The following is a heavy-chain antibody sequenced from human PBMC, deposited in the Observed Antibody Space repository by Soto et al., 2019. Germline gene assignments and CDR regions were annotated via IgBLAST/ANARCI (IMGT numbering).Heavy chain of an antibody. V-gene: IGHV1-69*13. CDR3: ARASPDYYNGSGYWRGCDHCYGMAV. D-gene: IGHD3-22*01. CDR2: IIPIFGTA. J-gene: IGHJ6*02. CDR1: GGTFSSYA. Sequence: GASVKVSCKASGGTFSSYAISWVRQAPGQGLEWMGGIIPIFGTANYAQKLQGRVTITADESTSTAYMELSSLRSEDTAVYYCARASPDYYNGSGYWRGCDHCYGMAVGGQGTTDPVSS.